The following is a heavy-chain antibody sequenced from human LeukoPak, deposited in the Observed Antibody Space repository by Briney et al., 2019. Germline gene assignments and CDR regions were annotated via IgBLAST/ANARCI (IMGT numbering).Heavy chain of an antibody. CDR1: FRLSVNL. V-gene: IGHV3-7*01. CDR3: PRHLNHDSRG. J-gene: IGHJ4*02. D-gene: IGHD3-22*01. CDR2: IKFDGSEI. Sequence: GGSLRLSSVPPVFRLSVNLLTSGCQAPGKGLECVGKIKFDGSEIYYLDFVRDRFSISIDNAKNSLYLQMNSLRVEETAGYYCPRHLNHDSRGWGQGTLVTVSS.